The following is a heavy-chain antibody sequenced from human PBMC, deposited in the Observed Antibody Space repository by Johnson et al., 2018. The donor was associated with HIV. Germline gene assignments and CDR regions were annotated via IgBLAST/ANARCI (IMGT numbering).Heavy chain of an antibody. V-gene: IGHV3-74*03. Sequence: EVQLVESGGDLVQPGGSLRLSCVGSGFTFSTNWMHWVRQAPGKGLAWVARISDDGNDISYADSVKGRFTISRDNAKNSLYLQMNSLRAEDTAVYYCARGQRSSWYPVNAFDIWDQGTMVTVSS. D-gene: IGHD6-13*01. J-gene: IGHJ3*02. CDR3: ARGQRSSWYPVNAFDI. CDR2: ISDDGNDI. CDR1: GFTFSTNW.